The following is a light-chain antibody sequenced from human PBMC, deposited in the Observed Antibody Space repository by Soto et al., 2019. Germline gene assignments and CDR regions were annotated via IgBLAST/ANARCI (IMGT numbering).Light chain of an antibody. J-gene: IGKJ1*01. Sequence: DIQMTQSPSTLSASVGDGVPIXCRASQTISSWLAWYQQKPGKAPKLLIYKASTLKSGVPSRFSGSGSGTEFTLTISSLQPDDFATYYCQHYNSYSEAFGQGTKVDIK. CDR2: KAS. CDR3: QHYNSYSEA. V-gene: IGKV1-5*03. CDR1: QTISSW.